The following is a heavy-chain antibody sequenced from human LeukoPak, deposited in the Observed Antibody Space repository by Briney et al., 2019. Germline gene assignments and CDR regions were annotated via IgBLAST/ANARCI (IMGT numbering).Heavy chain of an antibody. CDR2: IYTSGST. CDR3: ASTPSSSWYSGWFDP. Sequence: SETLSLTCTVSGGSTSSYYWSWIRQPAGKGLEWIGRIYTSGSTNYNPSLKSRVTMSVDTSKNQFSLKLSSVTAADTAVYYCASTPSSSWYSGWFDPWGQGTLVTVSS. D-gene: IGHD6-13*01. CDR1: GGSTSSYY. J-gene: IGHJ5*02. V-gene: IGHV4-4*07.